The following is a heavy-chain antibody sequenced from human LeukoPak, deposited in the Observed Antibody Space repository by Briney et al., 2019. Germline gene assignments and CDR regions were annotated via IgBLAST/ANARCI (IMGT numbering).Heavy chain of an antibody. V-gene: IGHV4-39*01. J-gene: IGHJ4*02. CDR2: IYYSGST. D-gene: IGHD6-13*01. CDR3: ARGWGLSSSWYGNY. Sequence: SETLSLTCTVSGGSISSSSYYWGWIRQPPGKGLEWIGSIYYSGSTYYNPSLKSRVTISVDTSKNQFSLKLSSVTAADTAVYYCARGWGLSSSWYGNYWGQGTLVTVSS. CDR1: GGSISSSSYY.